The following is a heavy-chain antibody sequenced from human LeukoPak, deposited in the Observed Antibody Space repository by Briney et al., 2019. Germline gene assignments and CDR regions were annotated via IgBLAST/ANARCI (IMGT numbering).Heavy chain of an antibody. CDR2: ISAYNGNT. CDR3: ARDRTGMVRGVIGY. CDR1: GYTFTSYG. Sequence: GASVKVSCKASGYTFTSYGISWVRQATGQGLEWMGWISAYNGNTNYAQKLQGRVTMTTDTSTSTAYMELRSLRSDDTAVCYCARDRTGMVRGVIGYWGQGTLVTVSS. J-gene: IGHJ4*02. V-gene: IGHV1-18*01. D-gene: IGHD3-10*01.